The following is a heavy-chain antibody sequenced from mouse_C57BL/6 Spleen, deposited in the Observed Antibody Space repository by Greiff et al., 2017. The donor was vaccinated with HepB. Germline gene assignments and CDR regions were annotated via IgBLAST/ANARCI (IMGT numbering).Heavy chain of an antibody. CDR2: IYPGSGNT. V-gene: IGHV1-76*01. Sequence: HVQLQQSGAELVRPGASVMLSCEASGYTFTDYYINWVKQRPGQGLEWIARIYPGSGNTYYNEKFKGKATLTAEKSSSTAYMQLSSLTSEDSAVYFCARSGDYGSPFAYWGQGTLVTVSA. CDR1: GYTFTDYY. J-gene: IGHJ3*01. D-gene: IGHD1-1*01. CDR3: ARSGDYGSPFAY.